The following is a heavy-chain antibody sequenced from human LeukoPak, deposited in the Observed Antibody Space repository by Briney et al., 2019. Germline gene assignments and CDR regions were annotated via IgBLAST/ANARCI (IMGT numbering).Heavy chain of an antibody. J-gene: IGHJ4*02. CDR1: GFTFSSYG. CDR2: ITYDGSNK. CDR3: AKDARGGSWYENSRYYFDY. V-gene: IGHV3-30*18. D-gene: IGHD6-13*01. Sequence: QPGGSLRLSCVASGFTFSSYGMNWVRQAPGKGLEWVSVITYDGSNKYYADSVKGRFTISRDNSKNTLYLQMKSLRAEGTAVYYCAKDARGGSWYENSRYYFDYWGQGTLVTVSS.